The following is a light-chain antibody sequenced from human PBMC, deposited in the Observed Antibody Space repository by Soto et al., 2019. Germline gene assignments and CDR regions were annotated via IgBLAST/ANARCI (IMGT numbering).Light chain of an antibody. Sequence: AIRMTQSPSSLSASTEDRVTITCRASQGISSYLAWYQQKPGKAPKLLIYAASTLQSGVPSRFSGSGSGTDFTLTISCLQSEDFATYYCQQYYSYLITFGQGTRLEIK. CDR2: AAS. CDR3: QQYYSYLIT. J-gene: IGKJ5*01. CDR1: QGISSY. V-gene: IGKV1-8*01.